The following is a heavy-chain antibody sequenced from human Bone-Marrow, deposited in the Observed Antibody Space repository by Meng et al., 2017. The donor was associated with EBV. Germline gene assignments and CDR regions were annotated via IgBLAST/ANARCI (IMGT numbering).Heavy chain of an antibody. J-gene: IGHJ4*02. CDR2: INHSGST. CDR3: ARGRPRISTARPYYFDY. CDR1: GGSFSGYY. Sequence: QGQLRRGGAGLLKPSETLSPPCAVYGGSFSGYYWSWIRQPPGKGLEWIGEINHSGSTNYNPSLKSRITVSVDTSKNQFSLKLSSVTAADTAVYYCARGRPRISTARPYYFDYWGQGTLVTVSS. V-gene: IGHV4-34*01. D-gene: IGHD2/OR15-2a*01.